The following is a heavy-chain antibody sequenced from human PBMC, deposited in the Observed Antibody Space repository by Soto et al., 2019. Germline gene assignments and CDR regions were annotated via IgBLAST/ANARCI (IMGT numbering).Heavy chain of an antibody. D-gene: IGHD6-6*01. CDR3: AHTRPLTWTEGYYFDY. Sequence: QITLKESGPPLVKPTQTLTLTCTFSGFSLSTSGVGVGWIRQPPGKALEWLALIYWDDDKRYSPSLKSRLTITKDTSKNQVVLTMTNMDPVDTATYYCAHTRPLTWTEGYYFDYWGQGTLVTVSS. CDR1: GFSLSTSGVG. CDR2: IYWDDDK. V-gene: IGHV2-5*02. J-gene: IGHJ4*02.